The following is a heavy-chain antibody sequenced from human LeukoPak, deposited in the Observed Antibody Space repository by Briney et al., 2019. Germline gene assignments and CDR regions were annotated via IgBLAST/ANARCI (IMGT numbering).Heavy chain of an antibody. J-gene: IGHJ4*02. V-gene: IGHV3-7*01. Sequence: HPGGSLRLSCAASGFIFSSYWMSWVRQAPGKGLEWVANIKQDGSEKYYVDSVKGRFTISRDNAKNSLYLQMNSLRAEDTAVYYCARAEVRGDYFDYWGQGTLVTVSS. CDR1: GFIFSSYW. D-gene: IGHD3-10*01. CDR2: IKQDGSEK. CDR3: ARAEVRGDYFDY.